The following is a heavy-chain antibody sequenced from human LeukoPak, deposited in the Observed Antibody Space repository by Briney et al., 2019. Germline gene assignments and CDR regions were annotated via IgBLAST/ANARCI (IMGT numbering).Heavy chain of an antibody. CDR2: IYYSGST. CDR1: GGSISSSSYY. D-gene: IGHD2-8*01. V-gene: IGHV4-39*07. Sequence: SETLSLTCTVSGGSISSSSYYWGWIRHPPGKGLEWIGSIYYSGSTYYNPSLKSRVTISVDTSKNQFSLKLSSVTAADTAVYYCARAMVYTKYYFDYWGQGTLVTVSS. J-gene: IGHJ4*02. CDR3: ARAMVYTKYYFDY.